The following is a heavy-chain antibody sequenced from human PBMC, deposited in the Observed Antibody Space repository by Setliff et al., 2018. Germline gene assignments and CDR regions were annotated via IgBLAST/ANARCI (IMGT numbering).Heavy chain of an antibody. CDR1: GDTSTTYA. Sequence: ASVKVSCKASGDTSTTYAIHWVRQAPGQGLEWMGIINPSGGSTSYAQKFQGRVTMTRDTSTSTVYMELSSLRSEDTAVYYCAREWALDYWGQGTLVTVSS. V-gene: IGHV1-46*01. CDR3: AREWALDY. CDR2: INPSGGST. J-gene: IGHJ4*02.